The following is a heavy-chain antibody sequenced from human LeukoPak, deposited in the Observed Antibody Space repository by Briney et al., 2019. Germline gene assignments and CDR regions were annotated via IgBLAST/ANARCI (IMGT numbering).Heavy chain of an antibody. V-gene: IGHV1-69*06. CDR3: ARARYCSGGSCYHGDY. CDR1: GGTFSGYA. CDR2: IIPIFGTA. Sequence: SVKVSCKASGGTFSGYAISRVRQAPGQGLEWMGGIIPIFGTANYAQKFQGRVTITADKSTSTAYMELSSLRSEDTAVYYCARARYCSGGSCYHGDYWGQGTLVTVSS. J-gene: IGHJ4*02. D-gene: IGHD2-15*01.